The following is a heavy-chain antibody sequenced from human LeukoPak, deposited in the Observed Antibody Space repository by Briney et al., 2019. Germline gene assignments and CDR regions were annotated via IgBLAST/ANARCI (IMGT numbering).Heavy chain of an antibody. CDR1: GFTFSNYA. J-gene: IGHJ6*02. V-gene: IGHV3-30*04. Sequence: PGRSLRLSCAASGFTFSNYAIHWVRQAPGKGLEWVAVISYDGSNIYYADSVKGRFTISRDSSKNTLYLQMNSLRAEDTALYYCAKGQLIDYGMDVWGQGTTVTVSS. CDR2: ISYDGSNI. D-gene: IGHD2-2*01. CDR3: AKGQLIDYGMDV.